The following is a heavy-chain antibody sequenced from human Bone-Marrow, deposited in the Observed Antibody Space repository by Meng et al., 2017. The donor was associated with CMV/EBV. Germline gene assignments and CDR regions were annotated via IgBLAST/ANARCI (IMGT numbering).Heavy chain of an antibody. CDR1: GGSIGSSSYY. CDR3: ARRGYCTNISCPDWFDS. D-gene: IGHD2-2*01. J-gene: IGHJ5*01. V-gene: IGHV4-39*07. Sequence: SETLSLTCTVSGGSIGSSSYYWGWIRQPPGRGLEWIGSIYYSGSTYYNPSLKSRVIMSVDTSKNQFSLKVTSVTAADTAVYYCARRGYCTNISCPDWFDSWGQGTLVTVSS. CDR2: IYYSGST.